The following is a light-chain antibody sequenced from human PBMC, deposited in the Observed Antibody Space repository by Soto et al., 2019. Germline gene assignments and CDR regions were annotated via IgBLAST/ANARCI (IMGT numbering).Light chain of an antibody. CDR2: GAS. CDR3: QHYVTSLTT. Sequence: DIVMTQSPDSLAVSLGERATLSCGASQSVTSNYLAWYQQKPGQAPRLLIFGASIRVTGIPDRFIGSGSGTDFTLTISRLEPEDFAVYYCQHYVTSLTTFGQGTKVDI. J-gene: IGKJ1*01. V-gene: IGKV3-20*01. CDR1: QSVTSNY.